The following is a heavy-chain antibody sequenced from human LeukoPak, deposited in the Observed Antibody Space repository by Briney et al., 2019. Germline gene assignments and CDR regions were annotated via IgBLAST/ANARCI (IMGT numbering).Heavy chain of an antibody. V-gene: IGHV3-23*01. CDR1: GFTFSSYG. Sequence: PGGSLRLSCAASGFTFSSYGMSWVRQAPGKGLEWVSAISGSGDSTYYADSVEGRFTISRDNSKNTLYLQMSSLRAEDTALYYCAKADSVAARPGGFDAWGQGTLVTASS. CDR3: AKADSVAARPGGFDA. CDR2: ISGSGDST. J-gene: IGHJ5*02. D-gene: IGHD6-6*01.